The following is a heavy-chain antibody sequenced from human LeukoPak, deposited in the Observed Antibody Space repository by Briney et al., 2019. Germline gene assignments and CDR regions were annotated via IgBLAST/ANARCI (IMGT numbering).Heavy chain of an antibody. CDR2: IYNSGST. D-gene: IGHD3-10*01. J-gene: IGHJ4*02. CDR1: GDSISSRSSY. Sequence: SETLSLTCTVSGDSISSRSSYWGWLRQPPGKGLEWIGYIYNSGSTNNNPSLKSRVTISVDTSKKQFSLKLSSVTAADTAVYYCARETPYGSGSYPFDYWGQGILVTVSS. V-gene: IGHV4-61*01. CDR3: ARETPYGSGSYPFDY.